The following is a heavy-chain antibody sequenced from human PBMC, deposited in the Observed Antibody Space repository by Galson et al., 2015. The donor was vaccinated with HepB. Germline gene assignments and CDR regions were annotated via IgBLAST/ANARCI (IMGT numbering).Heavy chain of an antibody. CDR3: ASVGISRDSTLSHAVY. D-gene: IGHD3/OR15-3a*01. CDR1: GFTFSTYA. V-gene: IGHV3-23*01. J-gene: IGHJ4*02. CDR2: ISASGGRT. Sequence: SLRLSCAASGFTFSTYAMGWVRQAPGKGLEWVSTISASGGRTYYADSVKGRFTISRDNSKNTLYLQMNSLRTEDTAVYYCASVGISRDSTLSHAVYWGRGSLVAVAS.